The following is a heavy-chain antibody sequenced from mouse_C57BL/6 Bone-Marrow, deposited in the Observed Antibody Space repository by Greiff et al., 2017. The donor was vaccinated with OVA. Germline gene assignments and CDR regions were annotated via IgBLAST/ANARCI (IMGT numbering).Heavy chain of an antibody. J-gene: IGHJ3*01. D-gene: IGHD1-1*01. V-gene: IGHV10-3*01. Sequence: EVKVVESGGGLVQPKGSLKLSCAASGFNFNTYAMHWVRQAPGKGLEWVARIRSKSSNYATYYADSVKDRLTISRDDSQSMLYLQMHNLKTEDTAMYYFVRDLYGSSPYWGQGTLVTVSA. CDR1: GFNFNTYA. CDR3: VRDLYGSSPY. CDR2: IRSKSSNYAT.